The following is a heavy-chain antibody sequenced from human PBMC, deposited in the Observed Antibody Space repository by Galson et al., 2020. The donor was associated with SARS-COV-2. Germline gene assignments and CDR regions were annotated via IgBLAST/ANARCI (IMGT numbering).Heavy chain of an antibody. CDR3: ARGTTVTTFFDYYYGMDV. CDR1: GGSFSGYY. V-gene: IGHV4-34*01. Sequence: SQASETLSLTCAVYGGSFSGYYWSWIRQPPGKGLEWIGEINHSGSTNYNPSLKSRVTISVDTSKNQFSLKLSSVTAADTAVYCCARGTTVTTFFDYYYGMDVWGQGTTVTVSS. D-gene: IGHD4-17*01. CDR2: INHSGST. J-gene: IGHJ6*02.